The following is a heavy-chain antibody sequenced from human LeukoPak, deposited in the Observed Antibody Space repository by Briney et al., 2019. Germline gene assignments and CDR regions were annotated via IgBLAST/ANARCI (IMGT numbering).Heavy chain of an antibody. CDR1: GYY. V-gene: IGHV1-69*13. J-gene: IGHJ6*03. CDR2: IIPIFGTA. D-gene: IGHD5-12*01. CDR3: ARGLDLYYYYMDV. Sequence: SVKVSCKASGYYMHWVRQAPGQGLEWMGGIIPIFGTANYAQKFQGRVTITADESTSTAYMELSSLRSEDTAVYYCARGLDLYYYYMDVWGKGTTVTISS.